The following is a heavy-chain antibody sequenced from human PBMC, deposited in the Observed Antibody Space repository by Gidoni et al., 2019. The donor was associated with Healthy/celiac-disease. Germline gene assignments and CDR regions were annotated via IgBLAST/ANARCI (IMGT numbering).Heavy chain of an antibody. V-gene: IGHV4-59*01. J-gene: IGHJ4*02. D-gene: IGHD3-10*01. CDR2: IYYSGST. Sequence: HVQLQESGPGLVKPSETLSLTCTVAGGTISSYYWSWIRQPPGKGLEWIGYIYYSGSTNYTPSLKSRVTISVDTSKNQFSLKLSSVTAADTAVYYCARVTYGSGSYPDYWGQGTLVTVSS. CDR1: GGTISSYY. CDR3: ARVTYGSGSYPDY.